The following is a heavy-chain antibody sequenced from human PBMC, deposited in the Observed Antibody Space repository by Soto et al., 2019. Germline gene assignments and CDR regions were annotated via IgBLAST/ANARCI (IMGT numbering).Heavy chain of an antibody. D-gene: IGHD1-26*01. CDR2: FDREDGET. V-gene: IGHV1-24*01. Sequence: GASVKVSCKVSGYFLTALSIHWVRQAPGKGLEWMGGFDREDGETIYAQEFQGRVTMTEDTSTDSAYMELSSLTSEDTAIYYCAHGEGIVKSIVYFDSWGQGTLVTVSS. CDR3: AHGEGIVKSIVYFDS. CDR1: GYFLTALS. J-gene: IGHJ4*02.